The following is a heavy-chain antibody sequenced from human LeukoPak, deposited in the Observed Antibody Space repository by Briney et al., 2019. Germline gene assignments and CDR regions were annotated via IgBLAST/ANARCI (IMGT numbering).Heavy chain of an antibody. Sequence: PGGSLRLSCAASGFTFSSYSMNWVRQAPGKGLEWVSYISSSSSTIYYADSVKGRFTISRDNAKNSLYLQMSSLRDEDTAVYYCARDSERIAIFGVVIEDYYFDYWGQGTLVTVSS. CDR3: ARDSERIAIFGVVIEDYYFDY. CDR1: GFTFSSYS. J-gene: IGHJ4*02. V-gene: IGHV3-48*02. D-gene: IGHD3-3*01. CDR2: ISSSSSTI.